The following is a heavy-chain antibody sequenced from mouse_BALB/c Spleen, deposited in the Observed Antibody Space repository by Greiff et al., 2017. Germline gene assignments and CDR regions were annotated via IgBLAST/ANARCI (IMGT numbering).Heavy chain of an antibody. D-gene: IGHD2-1*01. CDR1: GYTFSSYW. Sequence: QVQLQQSGAELMKPGASVKISCTATGYTFSSYWIEWVKQRPGHGLEWIGEILPGSGSTNYNEKFKGKATFTADTSSNTAYMQLSSLTSEDSAVYYCARGYGNYVRSAMDYWGQGTSVTVSS. J-gene: IGHJ4*01. V-gene: IGHV1-9*01. CDR2: ILPGSGST. CDR3: ARGYGNYVRSAMDY.